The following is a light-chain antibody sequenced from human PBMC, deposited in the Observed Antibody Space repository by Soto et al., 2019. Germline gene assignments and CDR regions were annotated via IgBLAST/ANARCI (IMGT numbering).Light chain of an antibody. CDR1: SSDVGGYNY. CDR3: SSYTSSSTLYV. CDR2: DVS. Sequence: QSLLTQPFSVSGSPGQSITISCTGTSSDVGGYNYVSWYQQHPGKAPKLMIYDVSNRPSGVSNRFSGSKSGNTASLTISGLQAEDEADYYCSSYTSSSTLYVFGTGTKVTVL. J-gene: IGLJ1*01. V-gene: IGLV2-14*01.